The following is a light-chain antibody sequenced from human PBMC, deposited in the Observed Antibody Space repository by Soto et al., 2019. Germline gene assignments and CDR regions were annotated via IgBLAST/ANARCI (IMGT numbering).Light chain of an antibody. V-gene: IGKV1-6*01. CDR2: AAS. CDR1: QGIGND. J-gene: IGKJ1*01. Sequence: AIQMTHSPSSLSASVGDRVTITCRSGQGIGNDLAWFQQRPGRAPKLLIYAASGLQSGVPSRFSGSGSGKELTLTISSLQPEDFATYHCTQDFNYQWTFGQGPKVHIX. CDR3: TQDFNYQWT.